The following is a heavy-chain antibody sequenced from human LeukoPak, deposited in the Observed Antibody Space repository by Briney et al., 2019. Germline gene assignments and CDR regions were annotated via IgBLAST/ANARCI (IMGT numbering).Heavy chain of an antibody. Sequence: PSETLSLTCAVYGGSFSGYYWSWIRQPPGKGLEWIGEINHSGSTNYNPSLKSRVTISEDTSKNQFSLKLSSVTAADTAVYYCARGSTYSSSWYGQYNWFDPWGQGTLVTVSS. V-gene: IGHV4-34*01. CDR2: INHSGST. CDR1: GGSFSGYY. D-gene: IGHD6-13*01. CDR3: ARGSTYSSSWYGQYNWFDP. J-gene: IGHJ5*02.